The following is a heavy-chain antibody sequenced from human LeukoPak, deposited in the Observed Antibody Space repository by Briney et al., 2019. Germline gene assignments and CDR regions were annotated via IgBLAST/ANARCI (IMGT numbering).Heavy chain of an antibody. CDR2: IYAGGRT. D-gene: IGHD3-3*01. V-gene: IGHV3-66*01. Sequence: GGSLRLSCAASGFTFSNAWMSWVRQAPGKGLEWVSVIYAGGRTYYADSVKGRFTISRDSSKNTLYLQMNSLRAEDTAVYYCAKGFTIFGVVTSGAFDIWGQGTMVTVSS. CDR3: AKGFTIFGVVTSGAFDI. J-gene: IGHJ3*02. CDR1: GFTFSNAW.